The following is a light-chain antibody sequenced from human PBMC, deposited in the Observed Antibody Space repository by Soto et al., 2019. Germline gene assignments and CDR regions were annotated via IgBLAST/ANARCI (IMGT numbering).Light chain of an antibody. CDR1: SSDVGGYNY. Sequence: QSALTQPASVSGSPGQSITIPCTGTSSDVGGYNYVSWYQQHPGKAPKLMIYDVSNRPSGVSYRFSGSKSGNTASLTISGLQAEDEADYYCTSYTTISTYVFGTGTKVNV. V-gene: IGLV2-14*01. CDR2: DVS. J-gene: IGLJ1*01. CDR3: TSYTTISTYV.